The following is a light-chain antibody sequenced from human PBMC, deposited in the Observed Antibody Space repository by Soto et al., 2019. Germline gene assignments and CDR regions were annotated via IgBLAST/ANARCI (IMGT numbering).Light chain of an antibody. CDR1: QSVGGK. Sequence: EVLMTQSPATLSVSPGERATLSCRASQSVGGKLAWYQQKPGQAPRILIYDASTRATGIPARFSGSGAGTDCTLTISRLEPEDVEVYYCHQYSSSRRTFGQGTKVDIK. CDR3: HQYSSSRRT. J-gene: IGKJ1*01. CDR2: DAS. V-gene: IGKV3D-15*01.